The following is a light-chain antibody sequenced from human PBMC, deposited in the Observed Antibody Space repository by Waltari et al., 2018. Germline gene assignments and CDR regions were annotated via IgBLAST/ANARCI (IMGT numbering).Light chain of an antibody. CDR2: AGL. CDR3: QQTYSTLFT. J-gene: IGKJ3*01. CDR1: QSVSSY. V-gene: IGKV1-39*01. Sequence: DIQMTQSPSSLSASVGDTVTITCRKSQSVSSYLNWYQHKAGRSPKLLIYAGLSLESGGPSRFRGDGSGTNYTLTITSLQPEDFATYYCQQTYSTLFTFGPGTRVDVK.